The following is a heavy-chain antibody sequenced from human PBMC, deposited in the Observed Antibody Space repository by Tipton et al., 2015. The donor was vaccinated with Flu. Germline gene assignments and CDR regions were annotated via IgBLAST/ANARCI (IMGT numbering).Heavy chain of an antibody. J-gene: IGHJ4*02. CDR3: ARHTGDSVRGVIDY. CDR1: DYSISSGYY. D-gene: IGHD3-10*02. CDR2: ISHSGST. V-gene: IGHV4-38-2*02. Sequence: TLSLTCTVSDYSISSGYYWGWIRQPPGKGLEWIGRISHSGSTYYNPSLKSRLTISVDTSQNQFSLRLSSVTAADTAVYYCARHTGDSVRGVIDYWGQGTLVTVSS.